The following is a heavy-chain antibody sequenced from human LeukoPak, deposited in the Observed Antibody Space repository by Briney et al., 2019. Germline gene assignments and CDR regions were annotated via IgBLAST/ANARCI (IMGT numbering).Heavy chain of an antibody. V-gene: IGHV4-38-2*02. CDR2: IYHTGSA. CDR1: GYSISSGYQ. CDR3: ARDPRWLTPDCTSTSCYENYFDP. D-gene: IGHD2-2*01. J-gene: IGHJ5*02. Sequence: SDTLSLTCVVSGYSISSGYQWAWIRQSPGKGLEWIGSIYHTGSAHYNQSLQSRVTISVDTSNNQFSLRLNSVTAADTAIYYCARDPRWLTPDCTSTSCYENYFDPWGQGTLVTVSS.